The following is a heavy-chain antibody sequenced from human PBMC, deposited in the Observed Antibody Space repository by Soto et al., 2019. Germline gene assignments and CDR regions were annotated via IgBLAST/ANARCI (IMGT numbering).Heavy chain of an antibody. J-gene: IGHJ5*02. V-gene: IGHV1-69*13. D-gene: IGHD1-26*01. CDR2: IIPIFGTA. CDR1: GGTFSSYA. CDR3: ASRTYTGSYYEGNWFDP. Sequence: SVKVSCKASGGTFSSYAISWVRQAPGQGLEWMGGIIPIFGTANYAQTFQGRVTINADESTSTAYMELRSLRSEDTAVYYCASRTYTGSYYEGNWFDPWGQGTLVTVSS.